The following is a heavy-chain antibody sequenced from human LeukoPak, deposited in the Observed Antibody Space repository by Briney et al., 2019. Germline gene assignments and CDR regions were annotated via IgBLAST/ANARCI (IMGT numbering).Heavy chain of an antibody. Sequence: ASVKVSCKASGYTFTSYGISWVRQAPGQGLEWMGWISAYNGNTNYAQKLQGRVTMTTDTSTSTAYMELRSLRSDDTAVYYCARRPLAATVTRMDVWGEGTTVTVSS. J-gene: IGHJ6*03. CDR2: ISAYNGNT. CDR1: GYTFTSYG. CDR3: ARRPLAATVTRMDV. V-gene: IGHV1-18*01. D-gene: IGHD2-15*01.